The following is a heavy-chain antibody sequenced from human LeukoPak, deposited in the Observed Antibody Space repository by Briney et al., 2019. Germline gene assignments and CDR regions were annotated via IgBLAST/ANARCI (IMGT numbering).Heavy chain of an antibody. CDR1: GYTFTGYY. V-gene: IGHV1-2*06. CDR2: INPNSGGA. D-gene: IGHD3-22*01. CDR3: ARDPTYYYDSSGYYPI. J-gene: IGHJ3*02. Sequence: ASVKVSCKASGYTFTGYYMHWVRQAPGQGLEWMGRINPNSGGANYVQKFQGRVTMTRDTSISTAYMELSRLRSDDTAVYYCARDPTYYYDSSGYYPIWGQGTMVTVSS.